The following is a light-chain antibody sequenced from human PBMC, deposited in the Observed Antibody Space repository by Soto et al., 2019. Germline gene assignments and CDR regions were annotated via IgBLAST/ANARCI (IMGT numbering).Light chain of an antibody. Sequence: DIVMTQSPLSLPVTPGEQASISCRSSQSLLHSSGHNYLDWYLQKPGQSPQLLSYLGSTRAYGVHDRFSGSDSGTVCTRKISRVEAADVGIYYCSQAIQTPLTFVGGTKVEIK. J-gene: IGKJ4*01. CDR3: SQAIQTPLT. V-gene: IGKV2-28*01. CDR1: QSLLHSSGHNY. CDR2: LGS.